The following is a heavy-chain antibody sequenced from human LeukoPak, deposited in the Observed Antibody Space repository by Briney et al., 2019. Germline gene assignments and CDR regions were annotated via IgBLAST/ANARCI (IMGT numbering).Heavy chain of an antibody. CDR2: IYYSGST. J-gene: IGHJ5*02. CDR3: AREAGGSYFPYNWFDP. D-gene: IGHD1-26*01. V-gene: IGHV4-59*01. Sequence: PSETLSLTCTVSGGSISSYYWSWVRQPPGKGLEWIGYIYYSGSTNYNPSLKSRVTISVDTSKNQFSLKLSSVTAADTAVYYCAREAGGSYFPYNWFDPWGQGTLVTVSS. CDR1: GGSISSYY.